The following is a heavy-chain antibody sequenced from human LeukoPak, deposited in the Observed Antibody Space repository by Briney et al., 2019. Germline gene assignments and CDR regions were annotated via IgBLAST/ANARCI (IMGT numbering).Heavy chain of an antibody. V-gene: IGHV3-15*01. Sequence: GGSLRLSCAASGFTFSNAWMSWVRQAPGKGLEWVGRIKSKTDGGTTDYAAPVKGRFTISRDDSKNTLYLQMNSLKTEDTAVYYCATDPFTYYDFWSGPNWFDPWGQGTLVTVSS. CDR3: ATDPFTYYDFWSGPNWFDP. CDR2: IKSKTDGGTT. J-gene: IGHJ5*02. CDR1: GFTFSNAW. D-gene: IGHD3-3*01.